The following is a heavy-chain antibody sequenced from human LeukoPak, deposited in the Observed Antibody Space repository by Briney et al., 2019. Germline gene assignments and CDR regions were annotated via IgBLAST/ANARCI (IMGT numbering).Heavy chain of an antibody. D-gene: IGHD2-21*02. CDR2: IYSDGST. Sequence: PGGSLRLSCAASGLSVSSNYMSWVRQPPGKGLEWVSVIYSDGSTYYADSVKGRFTISRDNSKNTLSLQMNSLRAEDTAVYYCARGGGAFCGSDCYRNFDYWGQGTLVTVSS. J-gene: IGHJ4*02. V-gene: IGHV3-66*02. CDR1: GLSVSSNY. CDR3: ARGGGAFCGSDCYRNFDY.